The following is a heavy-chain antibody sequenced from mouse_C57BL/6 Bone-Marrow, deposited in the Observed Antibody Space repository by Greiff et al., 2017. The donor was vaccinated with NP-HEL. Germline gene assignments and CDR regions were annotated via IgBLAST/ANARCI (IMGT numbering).Heavy chain of an antibody. V-gene: IGHV1-50*01. Sequence: VQLQQPGAELVKPGASVKLSCKASGYTFTSYWMQWVKQRPGQGLEWIGEIDPSDSYTNYNQKFKGKATLTVDTSSSTAYMQLSSLTSEDSAVYYCAITTVEGDWGQGTLVTVSA. J-gene: IGHJ3*01. D-gene: IGHD1-1*01. CDR3: AITTVEGD. CDR1: GYTFTSYW. CDR2: IDPSDSYT.